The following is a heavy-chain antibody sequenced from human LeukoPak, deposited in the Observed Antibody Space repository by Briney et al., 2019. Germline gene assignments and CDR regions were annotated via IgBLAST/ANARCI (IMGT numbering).Heavy chain of an antibody. CDR2: ISRGGDSP. D-gene: IGHD3-10*01. CDR1: GSTFSSYA. Sequence: PGGSLRLSCAASGSTFSSYAMSWVRQAPGKGLQWVSAISRGGDSPYYADSVKGRFTISRDNSRNTLYLQMNSLRAEDTAIYYCAKEVYGSGPYYLDYWGQGTLVTVSS. CDR3: AKEVYGSGPYYLDY. V-gene: IGHV3-23*01. J-gene: IGHJ4*02.